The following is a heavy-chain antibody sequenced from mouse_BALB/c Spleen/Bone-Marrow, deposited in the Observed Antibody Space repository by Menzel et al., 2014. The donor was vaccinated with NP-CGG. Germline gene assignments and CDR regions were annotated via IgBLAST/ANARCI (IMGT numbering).Heavy chain of an antibody. CDR3: ARGGNYRFDY. V-gene: IGHV1-82*01. CDR2: IYPGDGDT. J-gene: IGHJ2*01. CDR1: GYAFSSSW. D-gene: IGHD2-1*01. Sequence: QVQLQQSGPELVKPGASVKISCKASGYAFSSSWMNWVKQRPGQGLEWIGRIYPGDGDTNYNGKFKGKATLTADKSSSTAYMQLSSLTSVDSAVYFCARGGNYRFDYWGQGNTLTVSS.